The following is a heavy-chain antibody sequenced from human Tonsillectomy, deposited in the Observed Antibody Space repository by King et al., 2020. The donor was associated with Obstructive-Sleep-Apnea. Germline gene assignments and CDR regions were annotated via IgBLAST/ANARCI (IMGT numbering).Heavy chain of an antibody. D-gene: IGHD3-10*01. CDR2: LSASGGST. Sequence: VQLVEFGGGWVQPGGSLRLSCAASGFTFSSHVLSWVRQAPGEGLEWVAALSASGGSTYYADSVKGRFIISRDNSKNMVYLQMHGLRDEDSAVYYWAKAGVDYQYYAMDAWGQGTTVTVSS. CDR3: AKAGVDYQYYAMDA. J-gene: IGHJ6*02. CDR1: GFTFSSHV. V-gene: IGHV3-23*04.